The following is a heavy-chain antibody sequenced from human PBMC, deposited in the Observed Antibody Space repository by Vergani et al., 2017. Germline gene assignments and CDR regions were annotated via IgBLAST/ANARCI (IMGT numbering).Heavy chain of an antibody. Sequence: QVQLVESGGGVVQPGRSLRLSCAASGFTFSSYGMHWVRQAPGKGLEWVAVIWYDGSNKYYADSVKGRFTISRDNSKNTLYLQINSLRAEDTAVYYCARDLGATVTTARFDYWGQGTLVTVSS. J-gene: IGHJ4*02. V-gene: IGHV3-33*01. CDR2: IWYDGSNK. D-gene: IGHD4-17*01. CDR1: GFTFSSYG. CDR3: ARDLGATVTTARFDY.